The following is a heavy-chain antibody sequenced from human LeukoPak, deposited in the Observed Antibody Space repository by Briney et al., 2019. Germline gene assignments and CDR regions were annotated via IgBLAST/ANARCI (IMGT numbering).Heavy chain of an antibody. CDR2: IYPGDSDV. CDR1: GYNFPSHW. Sequence: GESLKISCQTSGYNFPSHWIAWVRQIPGKGLEWMGIIYPGDSDVRYNPSFQGQVTISVDKTVKTAYLQWSSLKASDTATYYCARHVIAARPSGWFDPWGQGTLVTVSS. J-gene: IGHJ5*02. CDR3: ARHVIAARPSGWFDP. D-gene: IGHD6-6*01. V-gene: IGHV5-51*01.